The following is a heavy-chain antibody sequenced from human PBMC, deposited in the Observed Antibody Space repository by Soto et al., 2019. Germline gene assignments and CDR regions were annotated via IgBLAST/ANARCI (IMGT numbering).Heavy chain of an antibody. CDR3: ASGGGYDYVGGSYRPEEIYFDY. CDR2: IIPIFGTA. D-gene: IGHD3-16*02. J-gene: IGHJ4*02. CDR1: GGTFSSYA. Sequence: QVQLVQSGAEVKKPGSSVKVSCKASGGTFSSYAISWVRQAPGQGLEWMGGIIPIFGTANYAQKFQGRVTITTDESTSTAYMELSSLRSEDTAVYYCASGGGYDYVGGSYRPEEIYFDYWGQGTLVTVSS. V-gene: IGHV1-69*05.